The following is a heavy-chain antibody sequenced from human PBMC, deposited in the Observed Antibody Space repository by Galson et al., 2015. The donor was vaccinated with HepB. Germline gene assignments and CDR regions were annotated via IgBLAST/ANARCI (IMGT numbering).Heavy chain of an antibody. CDR2: ISYDGTKK. CDR3: ATGEDTAILDY. CDR1: GFTFSNYG. J-gene: IGHJ4*02. V-gene: IGHV3-30*03. D-gene: IGHD5-18*01. Sequence: SLRLSCAASGFTFSNYGMHWVRQAPGKGLEWVAFISYDGTKKYYAGSVKGRLTISRDNSKNTLYLQVNSLESEDTAVYYCATGEDTAILDYWGQGTLVTVSS.